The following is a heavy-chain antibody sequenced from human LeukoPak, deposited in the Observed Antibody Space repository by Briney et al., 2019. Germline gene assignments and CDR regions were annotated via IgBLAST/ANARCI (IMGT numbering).Heavy chain of an antibody. CDR3: AKDWGMFTGYANSFDY. Sequence: GGSLSLSCAASGFTFNSYGMHWVRQAPGKGLEWVASIRYDGANKYYADSVKGRFTISRGNSKSTLYLQMNSLGAEDTALFYCAKDWGMFTGYANSFDYWGQGTLVSVSS. J-gene: IGHJ4*02. CDR2: IRYDGANK. D-gene: IGHD3-16*01. CDR1: GFTFNSYG. V-gene: IGHV3-30*02.